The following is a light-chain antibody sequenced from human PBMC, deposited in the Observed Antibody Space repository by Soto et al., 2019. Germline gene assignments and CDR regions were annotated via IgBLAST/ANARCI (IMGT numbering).Light chain of an antibody. Sequence: QSVLTQPPSASGAPGQRVTISCSGSKSNIGSHVVNWYQQVPGTAPKLLIYTNNQRPSGVPDRFSDSKSGTSASLAISGLQSEDEADYYCAAWDGSLQSGVFGGGTKLTVL. CDR1: KSNIGSHV. CDR2: TNN. J-gene: IGLJ3*02. CDR3: AAWDGSLQSGV. V-gene: IGLV1-44*01.